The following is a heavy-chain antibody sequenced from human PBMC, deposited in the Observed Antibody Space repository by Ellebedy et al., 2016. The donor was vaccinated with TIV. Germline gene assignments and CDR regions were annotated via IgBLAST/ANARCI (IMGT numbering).Heavy chain of an antibody. CDR3: ARVHCSITTCDYYYMDV. CDR1: GGSASRYF. V-gene: IGHV4-4*07. J-gene: IGHJ6*03. D-gene: IGHD1-1*01. CDR2: IFTSGRF. Sequence: SETLSLTXIVSGGSASRYFWSWIRQPAGNGLDWIGRIFTSGRFNYNPSLMSRVTMSVVTSKNQISLRLNSVTTAETAVYYCARVHCSITTCDYYYMDVWGKGTTVTVSS.